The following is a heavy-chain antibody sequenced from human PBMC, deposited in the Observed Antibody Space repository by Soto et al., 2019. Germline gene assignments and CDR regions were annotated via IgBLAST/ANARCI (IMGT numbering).Heavy chain of an antibody. J-gene: IGHJ6*03. CDR2: FDPEDGET. Sequence: ASVKVSCKVSGYTLTELSMHWVRQAPGKGLEWMGGFDPEDGETIYAQKFQGRVTMTEDTSTDTAYMELSSLRSEDTAVYYCATSLDTVATILAAAGTTPRYYYYMDVWGKGTTVTVSS. CDR3: ATSLDTVATILAAAGTTPRYYYYMDV. CDR1: GYTLTELS. V-gene: IGHV1-24*01. D-gene: IGHD6-13*01.